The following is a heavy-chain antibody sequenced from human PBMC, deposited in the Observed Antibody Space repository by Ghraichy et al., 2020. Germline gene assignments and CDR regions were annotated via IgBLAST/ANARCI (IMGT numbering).Heavy chain of an antibody. CDR3: AHRGDVNARVVAFYF. CDR2: IYWDDGK. V-gene: IGHV2-5*02. Sequence: SGPTLVKPTQALTLTCTFSGFSLSTHGVGVGWIRQPPGKALEWLALIYWDDGKRYSPSLRSRLTITNDASKNQVVLTMTNMDPVDTATYYCAHRGDVNARVVAFYFWGQGTMVTVSS. J-gene: IGHJ3*01. CDR1: GFSLSTHGVG. D-gene: IGHD3-16*01.